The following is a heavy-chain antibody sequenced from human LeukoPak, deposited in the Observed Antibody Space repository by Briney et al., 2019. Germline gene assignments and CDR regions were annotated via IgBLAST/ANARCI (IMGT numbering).Heavy chain of an antibody. J-gene: IGHJ4*02. V-gene: IGHV3-23*01. D-gene: IGHD4-17*01. CDR2: ISGSGGST. CDR1: GFTFSSYA. Sequence: PGGSLRLSCAASGFTFSSYAMSWVRQAPGKGLEWVSAISGSGGSTYYADSVKGRFTISRDNSKNTLYLQMNSLRAEDTAVYYCAKETVKRRTTVTTPSNYFDYWGQGTLVTVSS. CDR3: AKETVKRRTTVTTPSNYFDY.